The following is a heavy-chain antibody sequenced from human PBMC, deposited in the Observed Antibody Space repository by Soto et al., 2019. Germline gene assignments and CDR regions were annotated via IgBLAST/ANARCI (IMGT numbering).Heavy chain of an antibody. D-gene: IGHD1-20*01. Sequence: PGGSLRLSCAASGFTVSSNYMSWVRQAPGKGLEWVSVIYSGGSTYYADSVKGRFTISRDNSKNTLYLQMNSLRAEDTAVYYCAKEYTSYGPYYFDYWGQGTLVIVSS. V-gene: IGHV3-66*01. CDR2: IYSGGST. CDR3: AKEYTSYGPYYFDY. CDR1: GFTVSSNY. J-gene: IGHJ4*02.